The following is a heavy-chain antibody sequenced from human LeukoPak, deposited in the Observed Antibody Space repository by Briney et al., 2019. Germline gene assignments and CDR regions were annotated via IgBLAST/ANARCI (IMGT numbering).Heavy chain of an antibody. D-gene: IGHD2-15*01. V-gene: IGHV1-3*01. CDR1: GYIFAHYG. CDR2: INAGNSNT. J-gene: IGHJ4*02. CDR3: ARPDCSGDSCLPSY. Sequence: GASVKVSCKASGYIFAHYGMHWVRQAPGQRLEWMGWINAGNSNTKYSQKFQGRVTITRDTSASTAYMELSSLRSEDTAVYYCARPDCSGDSCLPSYWGQGTLVTVSS.